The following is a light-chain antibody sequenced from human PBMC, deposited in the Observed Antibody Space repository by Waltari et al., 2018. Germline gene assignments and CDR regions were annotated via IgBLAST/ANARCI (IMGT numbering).Light chain of an antibody. J-gene: IGKJ2*01. Sequence: EVVLTQSPATLSLSPGERDTLSCRASQSVSSYLAWYQQKPGQTPRLLIYDASNRATGIPARFSGSGSGTDFTLTISSLEPEDFAVYYCQQRGNWPNTFGQGTKVEIK. V-gene: IGKV3-11*01. CDR3: QQRGNWPNT. CDR1: QSVSSY. CDR2: DAS.